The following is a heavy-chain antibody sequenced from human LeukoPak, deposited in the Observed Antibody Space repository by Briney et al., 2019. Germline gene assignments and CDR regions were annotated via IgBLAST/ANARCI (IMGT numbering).Heavy chain of an antibody. J-gene: IGHJ6*03. Sequence: GGSLRLSCAASGFTFSSYSMNWVRQAPGKGLEWVSYISSSSSTIYYADSVKGRFTISRDNAKNSLYLQMNSLRAEDTAVYYCARFGGHYYYYYYMDVWGKGTTVTVSS. CDR1: GFTFSSYS. D-gene: IGHD3-10*01. CDR2: ISSSSSTI. V-gene: IGHV3-48*01. CDR3: ARFGGHYYYYYYMDV.